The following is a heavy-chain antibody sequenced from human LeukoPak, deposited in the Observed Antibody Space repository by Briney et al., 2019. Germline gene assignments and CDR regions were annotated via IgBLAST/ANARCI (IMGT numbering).Heavy chain of an antibody. CDR2: IYYSGST. J-gene: IGHJ4*02. D-gene: IGHD4-17*01. Sequence: SETLSLTCTVSGGSISSYYWSWIRQPPRKGLEWIGYIYYSGSTNYNPSLKSRVTISVDTSKNQFSLKLSSVTAADTAVYYCARGRTVTTVATTYYFDYWGQGTLVTVSS. CDR1: GGSISSYY. CDR3: ARGRTVTTVATTYYFDY. V-gene: IGHV4-59*01.